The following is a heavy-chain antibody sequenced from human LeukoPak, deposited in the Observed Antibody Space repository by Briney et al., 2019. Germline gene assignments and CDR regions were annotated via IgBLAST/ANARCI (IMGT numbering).Heavy chain of an antibody. J-gene: IGHJ4*02. CDR2: IYYSGST. V-gene: IGHV4-59*01. CDR1: GGSISSYY. Sequence: MASETLSLTCTVSGGSISSYYWSWIRQPPGKGLEWIGYIYYSGSTNYNPSLKSRVTISVDTSKNQFSLKLSSVTAADTAVYYCAKADYDSEFDYWGQGTLVTVSS. CDR3: AKADYDSEFDY. D-gene: IGHD3-22*01.